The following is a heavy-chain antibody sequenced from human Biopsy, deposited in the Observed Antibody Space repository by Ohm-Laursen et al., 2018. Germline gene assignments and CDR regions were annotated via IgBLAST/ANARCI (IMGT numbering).Heavy chain of an antibody. V-gene: IGHV4-39*01. Sequence: SQTPSLTCTVSGGSISSGSNYWAWIRQPPGKGLEWIGSVYHSGTTYYSPSLKSRVTISVDTSKNQLSLKVTSVTAADTAAYYCARHDGNGPFALDSWGQGTLVTVSS. CDR2: VYHSGTT. CDR3: ARHDGNGPFALDS. J-gene: IGHJ4*02. D-gene: IGHD5-24*01. CDR1: GGSISSGSNY.